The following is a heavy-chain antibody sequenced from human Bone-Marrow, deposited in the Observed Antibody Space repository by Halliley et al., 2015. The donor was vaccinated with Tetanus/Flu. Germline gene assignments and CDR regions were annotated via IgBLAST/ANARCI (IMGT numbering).Heavy chain of an antibody. CDR3: ARDGPTTTYCLDY. CDR2: TYYRSKWNT. Sequence: GLVKPSQTLSLTCAISGDSVSSNSAAWNWIRQSPSRGLEWLGRTYYRSKWNTEYALSVRSRVTINADTSKNQFSLQLNSVTPEDTAVYYCARDGPTTTYCLDYWGQGILVTVSS. V-gene: IGHV6-1*01. J-gene: IGHJ4*02. CDR1: GDSVSSNSAA.